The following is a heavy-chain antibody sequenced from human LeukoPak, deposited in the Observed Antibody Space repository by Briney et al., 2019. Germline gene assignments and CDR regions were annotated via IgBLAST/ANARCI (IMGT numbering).Heavy chain of an antibody. CDR3: VKDSSSGSYFDY. V-gene: IGHV3-30*02. J-gene: IGHJ4*02. CDR2: IWYDGSDK. CDR1: GFTLSNYG. Sequence: GGSLRLSCAASGFTLSNYGMHWVRQAPGKGLEWVAVIWYDGSDKYYADSVKGRFTISRDNSRNTLHLQMSSLRVEDTAVYYCVKDSSSGSYFDYWGQGTLVTVSS. D-gene: IGHD3-10*01.